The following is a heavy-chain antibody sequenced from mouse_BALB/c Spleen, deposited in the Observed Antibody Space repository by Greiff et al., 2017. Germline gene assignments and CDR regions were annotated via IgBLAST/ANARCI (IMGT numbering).Heavy chain of an antibody. Sequence: VQVVESGPGLVQPSQSLSITCTVSGFSLTSYGVHWVRQSPGKGLEWLGVIWSGGSTDYNAAFISRLSISKDNSKSQVFFKMNSLQANDTAIYYCARNEDDYDLMDYWGQGTSVTVSS. V-gene: IGHV2-2*02. CDR1: GFSLTSYG. CDR2: IWSGGST. J-gene: IGHJ4*01. D-gene: IGHD2-4*01. CDR3: ARNEDDYDLMDY.